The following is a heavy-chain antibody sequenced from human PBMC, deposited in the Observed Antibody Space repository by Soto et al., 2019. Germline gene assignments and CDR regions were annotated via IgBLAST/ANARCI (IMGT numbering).Heavy chain of an antibody. D-gene: IGHD6-19*01. V-gene: IGHV3-23*01. CDR1: GFTFSDYG. J-gene: IGHJ4*02. CDR3: AKDRSDRSRGWYTTDY. CDR2: VTNSGGST. Sequence: GGSLRLSCAASGFTFSDYGMTWVRQAPGKGLEWVSGVTNSGGSTSYAGSVMGRFTVSRDNSKNTLYLQMNSLRAEDTAVYYCAKDRSDRSRGWYTTDYWGQGTLVTVSS.